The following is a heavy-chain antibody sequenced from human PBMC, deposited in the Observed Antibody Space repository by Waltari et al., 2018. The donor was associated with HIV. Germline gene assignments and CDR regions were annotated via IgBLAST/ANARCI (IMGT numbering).Heavy chain of an antibody. D-gene: IGHD1-26*01. Sequence: EVQVVESGGGLVQPGGSLSLSCAAPELPSSTFEMNWVRQAPGKGLEWVSYISSSGSTIYYADSVKGRFTISRDNAKNSLYLQMNSLRAEDTAVYFCARDGSSYYGLDYWGRGTLVTVSS. CDR3: ARDGSSYYGLDY. J-gene: IGHJ4*02. CDR2: ISSSGSTI. CDR1: ELPSSTFE. V-gene: IGHV3-48*03.